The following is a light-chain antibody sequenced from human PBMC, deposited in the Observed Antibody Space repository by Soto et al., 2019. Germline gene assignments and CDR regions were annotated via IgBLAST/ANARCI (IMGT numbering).Light chain of an antibody. CDR1: RSNIGNNA. V-gene: IGLV1-44*01. CDR2: NNN. CDR3: ATWDDSLNARGV. Sequence: QPVLTQTPSASGTPGQTVTISCCGSRSNIGNNAVSWYQQFPGTAPKLLIYNNNQRPSGVPDRFSGSKSGTSASLAISGLQSEDEADYYCATWDDSLNARGVFGGGIKLTVL. J-gene: IGLJ3*02.